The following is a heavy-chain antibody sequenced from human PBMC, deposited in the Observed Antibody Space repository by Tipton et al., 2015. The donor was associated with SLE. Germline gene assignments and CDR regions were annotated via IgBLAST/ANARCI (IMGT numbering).Heavy chain of an antibody. V-gene: IGHV3-21*03. CDR1: GFTFSLYN. CDR2: ISSSGSYP. J-gene: IGHJ4*02. CDR3: ATESGKLGGEPDY. Sequence: SLRLSCAASGFTFSLYNMNWVRQAPGKGLEWVSSISSSGSYPYYADSLQGRFTISRDNAKNSLFLQMNSLRTEDTAVYYCATESGKLGGEPDYWGQGTLVTVSS. D-gene: IGHD1-14*01.